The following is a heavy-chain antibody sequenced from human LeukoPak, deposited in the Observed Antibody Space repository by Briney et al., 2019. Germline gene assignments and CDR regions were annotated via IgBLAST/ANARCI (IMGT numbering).Heavy chain of an antibody. Sequence: ASVKVSCKASGYTFTDFGFIWVRQAPGQGLEWMGWVSTYNGDTDYAKKFQDRVTMTTESSTQTTFMELRNLRSDDTAVYYCARAESMALYILYWGQGTLVSVSS. CDR2: VSTYNGDT. CDR3: ARAESMALYILY. CDR1: GYTFTDFG. V-gene: IGHV1-18*01. J-gene: IGHJ1*01. D-gene: IGHD2-2*02.